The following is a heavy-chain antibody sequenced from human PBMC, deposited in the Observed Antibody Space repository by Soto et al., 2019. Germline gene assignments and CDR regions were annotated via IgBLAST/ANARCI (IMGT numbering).Heavy chain of an antibody. CDR1: GFTFTSSA. CDR3: AEWGSYHNPET. CDR2: IVVGSGNT. V-gene: IGHV1-58*02. Sequence: QMQLLQSGPEVKKPGTSVKVSCKASGFTFTSSAMQWVRQTRGQRLEWIGWIVVGSGNTNYAQQLQERVTITRYMSTSTAYRSLSSLRSADTAVYYCAEWGSYHNPETWGQGTLVTVSA. J-gene: IGHJ4*02. D-gene: IGHD3-16*02.